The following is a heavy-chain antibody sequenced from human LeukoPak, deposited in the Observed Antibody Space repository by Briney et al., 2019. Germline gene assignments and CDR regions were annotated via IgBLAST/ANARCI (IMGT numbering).Heavy chain of an antibody. CDR2: IKSKAAGGTT. CDR1: GFTFNTAW. V-gene: IGHV3-15*01. J-gene: IGHJ4*02. D-gene: IGHD3-10*01. CDR3: TAEGGYSFYY. Sequence: PGGSLRLSCAASGFTFNTAWMSWVRQAPGKGLEWVGRIKSKAAGGTTDYTAPVRGRFTISRDDSKNTVYLQMNSLKTEDTAVYYCTAEGGYSFYYWGQGTLVTVSS.